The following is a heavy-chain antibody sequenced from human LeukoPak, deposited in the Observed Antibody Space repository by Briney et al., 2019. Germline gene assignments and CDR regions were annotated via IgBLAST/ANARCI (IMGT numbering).Heavy chain of an antibody. CDR1: GYTFTGYY. Sequence: ASVKVSCKASGYTFTGYYMHWVRQAPGQGLEWMGWINPNSGGTNYAQKFQGRVTMTRDTSISTAYMELSRLRSDDTAVYYCARVLNYYDSSGYYYQWGQGTLVTVSS. V-gene: IGHV1-2*02. J-gene: IGHJ4*02. CDR3: ARVLNYYDSSGYYYQ. D-gene: IGHD3-22*01. CDR2: INPNSGGT.